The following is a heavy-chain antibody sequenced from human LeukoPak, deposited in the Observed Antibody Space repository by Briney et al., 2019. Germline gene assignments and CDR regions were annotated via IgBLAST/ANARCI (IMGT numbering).Heavy chain of an antibody. CDR3: ARGLGELSLYDAFDI. CDR1: GGSISSYY. D-gene: IGHD3-16*02. CDR2: IYYSGST. J-gene: IGHJ3*02. Sequence: KPSETLSLTCTVSGGSISSYYWSWIRQPPGKGLEWIGYIYYSGSTNYNPSLKSRVTISVDTSKNQFSLKLSSVTAADTAVYYCARGLGELSLYDAFDIWGQGTMATVSS. V-gene: IGHV4-59*01.